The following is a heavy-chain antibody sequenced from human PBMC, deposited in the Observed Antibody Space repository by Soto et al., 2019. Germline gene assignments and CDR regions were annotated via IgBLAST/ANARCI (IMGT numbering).Heavy chain of an antibody. D-gene: IGHD3-16*01. CDR2: IDYSGST. J-gene: IGHJ4*02. CDR3: ARVHTGAGGKSVDY. V-gene: IGHV4-31*03. Sequence: QVQLQESGPGLVKPSQTLSLPCTVSGGSISSGGYYWSWIRQHPGQGLEWIGYIDYSGSTYYNPSLKSRVTISVDTSKNHFSLKLSSVTAADTAVYYCARVHTGAGGKSVDYGGQGTLVTVSS. CDR1: GGSISSGGYY.